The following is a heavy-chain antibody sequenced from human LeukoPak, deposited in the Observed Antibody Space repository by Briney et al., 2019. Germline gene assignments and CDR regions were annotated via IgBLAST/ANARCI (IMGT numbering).Heavy chain of an antibody. Sequence: SQTLSLTCTVSGGSISSGGYYWSWIRQHPGQGLEWIGYIYYSGSTYYNPSLKSRVTISVDTSKNQFSLKLSSVTAADTAVYYCARGTQTYYYGSGSSLGFDYWGQGTLVTVSS. D-gene: IGHD3-10*01. CDR1: GGSISSGGYY. J-gene: IGHJ4*02. V-gene: IGHV4-31*03. CDR2: IYYSGST. CDR3: ARGTQTYYYGSGSSLGFDY.